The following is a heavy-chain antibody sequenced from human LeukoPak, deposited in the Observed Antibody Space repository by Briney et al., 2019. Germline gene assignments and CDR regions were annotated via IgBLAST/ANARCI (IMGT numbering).Heavy chain of an antibody. CDR2: ISSSSSYI. CDR3: AGEMATVAFDY. V-gene: IGHV3-21*01. Sequence: GGSLRPSCVASGFTFTTYNMNWVRQAPGKGLEWVSSISSSSSYIYYADSVKGRFTISRDNAKNSLYLQINSLRAEDTAVYYCAGEMATVAFDYWGQGTLVTVSS. D-gene: IGHD5-24*01. J-gene: IGHJ4*02. CDR1: GFTFTTYN.